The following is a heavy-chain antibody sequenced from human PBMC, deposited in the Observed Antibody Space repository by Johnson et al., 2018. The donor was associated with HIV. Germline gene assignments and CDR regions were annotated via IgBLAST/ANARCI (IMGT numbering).Heavy chain of an antibody. J-gene: IGHJ3*02. Sequence: VQLVESGGGLVKPGGSLRLSCAASGFTFSNAWMSWVRQAPGKGLEWVGRIKSKTDGGTTDYAAPVKGRFTISRDDSKNTLYLQMNSLKTEDTAVYYCASLVPYYYGRGAFDIWGQGTMVTVSS. CDR1: GFTFSNAW. CDR2: IKSKTDGGTT. D-gene: IGHD3-10*01. CDR3: ASLVPYYYGRGAFDI. V-gene: IGHV3-15*01.